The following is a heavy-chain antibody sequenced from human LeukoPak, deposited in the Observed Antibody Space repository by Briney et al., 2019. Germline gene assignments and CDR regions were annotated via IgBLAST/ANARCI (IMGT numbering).Heavy chain of an antibody. D-gene: IGHD3-22*01. J-gene: IGHJ4*02. CDR3: ASEIPDYDSSGYTFDY. CDR1: GGSISSGDYY. V-gene: IGHV4-30-4*01. CDR2: IYYSGST. Sequence: SETLSLTCTVSGGSISSGDYYWSWIRQPPGKGLEWIGYIYYSGSTYYKPSLKSRVTISVDTSKNQFSLKLSSVTAADTAVYYCASEIPDYDSSGYTFDYWGQGTLVTVSS.